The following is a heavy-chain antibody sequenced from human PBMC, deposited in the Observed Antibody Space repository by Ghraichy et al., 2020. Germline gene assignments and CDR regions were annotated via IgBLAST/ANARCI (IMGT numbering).Heavy chain of an antibody. CDR1: GGSISSSSYY. Sequence: SETLSLTCTVSGGSISSSSYYWGWIRPPPGKGLEWIGSIYYSGSTYYSPSLKSRVTISVDTSQNHFSLKLTSVTAADTAVYSCARLISGISPAYYLDCWGQGTLVTVSS. D-gene: IGHD4-23*01. CDR2: IYYSGST. J-gene: IGHJ4*02. V-gene: IGHV4-39*02. CDR3: ARLISGISPAYYLDC.